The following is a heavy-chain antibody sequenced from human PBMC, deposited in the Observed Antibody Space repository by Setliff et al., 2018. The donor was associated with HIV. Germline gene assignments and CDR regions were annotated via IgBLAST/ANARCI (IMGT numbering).Heavy chain of an antibody. D-gene: IGHD3-16*01. V-gene: IGHV3-9*01. Sequence: PGGSLRLSCAASGFTFDDYAMHWGRQSPGKGPEWVAGITWNSATIAYADSVQGRFTISRDNDRHYVYLQMTSLRPEDTALYYCAKDYGDGHNWGAFDIWGQGTMGTVSS. CDR1: GFTFDDYA. CDR2: ITWNSATI. CDR3: AKDYGDGHNWGAFDI. J-gene: IGHJ3*02.